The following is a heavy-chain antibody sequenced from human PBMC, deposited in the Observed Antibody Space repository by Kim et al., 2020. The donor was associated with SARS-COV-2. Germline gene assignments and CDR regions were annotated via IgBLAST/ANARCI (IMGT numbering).Heavy chain of an antibody. CDR1: GFTFSSYG. CDR2: ISYDGSNK. D-gene: IGHD6-13*01. V-gene: IGHV3-30*18. J-gene: IGHJ6*01. CDR3: AKDRSSSWWRHYYGMDV. Sequence: GGSLRLSCAASGFTFSSYGMHWVRQAPGKGLEWVAVISYDGSNKYYADSVKGRFTISRDNSKNTLYLQMNSLRAEDTAVYYCAKDRSSSWWRHYYGMDV.